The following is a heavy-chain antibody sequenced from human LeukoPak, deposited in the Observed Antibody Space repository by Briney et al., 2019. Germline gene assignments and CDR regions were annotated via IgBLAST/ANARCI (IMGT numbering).Heavy chain of an antibody. CDR2: INHSGST. CDR1: GGSFSGYY. CDR3: ARDPHYYDFWSGYYPSSYFDY. J-gene: IGHJ4*02. D-gene: IGHD3-3*01. Sequence: SETLSLTCAVYGGSFSGYYWSWIRQPPGKGLEWIGEINHSGSTNYNPSLKSRVTISVGTSKNQFSLKLSSVTAADTAVYYCARDPHYYDFWSGYYPSSYFDYWGQGTLVTVSS. V-gene: IGHV4-34*01.